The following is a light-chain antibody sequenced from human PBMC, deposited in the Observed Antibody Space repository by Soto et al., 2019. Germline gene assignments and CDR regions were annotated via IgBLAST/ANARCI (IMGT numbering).Light chain of an antibody. CDR3: HSYDSRLSGYV. Sequence: QSVLTQPASVSGAPGQRVTISCTGSRSNIGAGYVVHWYQQVPGTAPKLLIYGNSNRPSGVPDRFSGSTSGTSASLAITGLQTEDEAVYYCHSYDSRLSGYVFGTGTKVTVL. J-gene: IGLJ1*01. CDR2: GNS. CDR1: RSNIGAGYV. V-gene: IGLV1-40*01.